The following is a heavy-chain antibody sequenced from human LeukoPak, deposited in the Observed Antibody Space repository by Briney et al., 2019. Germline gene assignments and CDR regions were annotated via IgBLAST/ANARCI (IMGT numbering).Heavy chain of an antibody. CDR1: GYTFTSYD. D-gene: IGHD3-3*02. CDR2: MNPNSDNT. Sequence: GASVKVSCKASGYTFTSYDINWVRQATGQGLEWMGWMNPNSDNTGYAQKFQGRVTMTRNTSISTAYMELSSLRSEDMAVYYCARQIRTYGMDVWGKGTTVTVSS. J-gene: IGHJ6*04. CDR3: ARQIRTYGMDV. V-gene: IGHV1-8*01.